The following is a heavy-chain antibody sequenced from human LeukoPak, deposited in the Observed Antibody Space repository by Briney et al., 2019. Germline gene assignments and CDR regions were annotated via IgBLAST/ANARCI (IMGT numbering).Heavy chain of an antibody. D-gene: IGHD3-3*01. CDR2: IYYSGST. Sequence: SETLSLTCTVSGGSISSSSYYWGWIRQPPGKGLEWIGSIYYSGSTYYNPSLKSRVTISVDTSKNQFSLKLSSVTAADTAVYYCARTIFGVVITEGYFDYWGQGTLVTVSS. J-gene: IGHJ4*02. CDR1: GGSISSSSYY. CDR3: ARTIFGVVITEGYFDY. V-gene: IGHV4-39*01.